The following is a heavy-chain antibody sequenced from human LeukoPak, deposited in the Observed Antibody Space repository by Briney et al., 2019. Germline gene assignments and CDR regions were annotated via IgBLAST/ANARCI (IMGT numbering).Heavy chain of an antibody. J-gene: IGHJ4*02. CDR3: ARGLSGLVVPAAIGSDYFDY. V-gene: IGHV1-69*13. D-gene: IGHD2-2*01. CDR1: GGTFSSYA. CDR2: IIPIFGTA. Sequence: ASVKVSCKASGGTFSSYAISWVRQAPGQGLEWMGGIIPIFGTANYAQKFQGRVTITADESTSTAYMELSSLRSEDTAVYYCARGLSGLVVPAAIGSDYFDYWGQGTLVTASS.